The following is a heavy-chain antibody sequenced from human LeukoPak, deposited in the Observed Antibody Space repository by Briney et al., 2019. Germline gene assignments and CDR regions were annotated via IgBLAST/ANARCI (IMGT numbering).Heavy chain of an antibody. Sequence: SETLSLTCTVSGGSISSSSYYWGWIRQPPGKGLEWIGSIYYSGSTYYNPSLKSRVTISVDTSKNQFSLKLSSVTAADTAAYYCARDRFLVQRSRSDPWGQGTLVTVSS. CDR1: GGSISSSSYY. CDR2: IYYSGST. D-gene: IGHD3-3*01. V-gene: IGHV4-39*02. J-gene: IGHJ5*02. CDR3: ARDRFLVQRSRSDP.